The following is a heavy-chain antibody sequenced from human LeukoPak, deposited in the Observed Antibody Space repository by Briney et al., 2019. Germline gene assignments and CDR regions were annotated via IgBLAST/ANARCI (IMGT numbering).Heavy chain of an antibody. V-gene: IGHV3-48*03. J-gene: IGHJ6*02. D-gene: IGHD4-17*01. CDR2: ISTGGSTI. CDR1: GFSFSSYE. CDR3: ARARGYGDYGYGVDV. Sequence: GASLRLSCAASGFSFSSYEMSSVRHAPGRGLDWLSYISTGGSTIYYADSVKGRFTISRNNGKNSLYLQMNRLRADDAAVYFCARARGYGDYGYGVDVWGQGTTVTVSS.